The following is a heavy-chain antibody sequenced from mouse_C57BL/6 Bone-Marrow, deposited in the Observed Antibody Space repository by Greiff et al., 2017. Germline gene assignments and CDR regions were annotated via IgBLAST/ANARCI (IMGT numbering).Heavy chain of an antibody. CDR1: GFNIKDDY. Sequence: VQLQQSGAELVRPGASVKLSCTASGFNIKDDYMHWVKQRPEQGLEWIGWIDPENGDTEYASKFQGKATITADTSSNTAYLQLSSLTSEDTAVYYCTPYYYGSIYGYFDVWGTGTTVTVSS. CDR2: IDPENGDT. V-gene: IGHV14-4*01. CDR3: TPYYYGSIYGYFDV. D-gene: IGHD1-1*01. J-gene: IGHJ1*03.